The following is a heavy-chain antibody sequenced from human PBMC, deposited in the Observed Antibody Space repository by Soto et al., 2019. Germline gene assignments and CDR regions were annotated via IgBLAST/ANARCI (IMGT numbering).Heavy chain of an antibody. CDR1: GYSLSSFG. Sequence: ASVKVSCKASGYSLSSFGFSWVRQAPGEGLEWIGWVSGHTGDTRYAQKVQGRVTMTADTSTNTAFMELRSLRSDDTAVYYCSRGQALNAGTAGDYWG. J-gene: IGHJ4*01. V-gene: IGHV1-18*04. D-gene: IGHD2-8*02. CDR3: SRGQALNAGTAGDY. CDR2: VSGHTGDT.